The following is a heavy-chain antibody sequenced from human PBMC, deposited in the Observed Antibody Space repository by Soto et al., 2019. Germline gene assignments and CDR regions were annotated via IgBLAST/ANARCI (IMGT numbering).Heavy chain of an antibody. Sequence: GGSLRLSCAASGFTFSSYSMNWVRQAPGKGLEWVSSISSSSSYIYYADSVKGRFTISRDNAKNSLYLQMNSLRAEDTAVYYCARDPSIVGAAAPSFDYWGQGTLVTVSS. CDR3: ARDPSIVGAAAPSFDY. V-gene: IGHV3-21*01. CDR2: ISSSSSYI. J-gene: IGHJ4*02. D-gene: IGHD1-26*01. CDR1: GFTFSSYS.